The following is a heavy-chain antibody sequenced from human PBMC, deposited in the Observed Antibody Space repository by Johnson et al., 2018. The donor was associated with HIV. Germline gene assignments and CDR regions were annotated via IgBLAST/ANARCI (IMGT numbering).Heavy chain of an antibody. J-gene: IGHJ3*02. D-gene: IGHD1-26*01. CDR1: GFTFSTYD. CDR3: AKVGVAAKFREYDGFDI. CDR2: IYSGGDT. V-gene: IGHV3-NL1*01. Sequence: QMQLVESGGGVVQPGRSLRLSCAASGFTFSTYDMHWVRQAPGKGLEWVSVIYSGGDTYYAESVKGRFTISRDNFKNTMYLQMNSLRPEDTSVYYCAKVGVAAKFREYDGFDIWGQGTVVTVSS.